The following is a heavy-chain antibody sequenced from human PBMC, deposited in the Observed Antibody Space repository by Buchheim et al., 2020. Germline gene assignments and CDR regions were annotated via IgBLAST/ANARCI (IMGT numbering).Heavy chain of an antibody. CDR1: GFTFSSYA. D-gene: IGHD3-9*01. V-gene: IGHV3-30*04. J-gene: IGHJ5*02. Sequence: QVPLVESGGGVVQPGRSLRLSYAASGFTFSSYAMHWVRQAPGKGLEWVAVISYDGSNKYYADSVKGRFTISRDNSKNTLYLQMNSLRAEDTAVYYCARDNDKLRYFDWLPQNWFDPWGQGTL. CDR2: ISYDGSNK. CDR3: ARDNDKLRYFDWLPQNWFDP.